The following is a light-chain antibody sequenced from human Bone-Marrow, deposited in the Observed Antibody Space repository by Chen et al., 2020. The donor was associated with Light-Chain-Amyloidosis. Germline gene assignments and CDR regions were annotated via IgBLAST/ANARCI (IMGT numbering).Light chain of an antibody. V-gene: IGKV3-15*01. CDR1: QSINYK. CDR3: QQYNNWPGT. Sequence: EIVMTQSPVTLSVSPGERATLSCRPSQSINYKLAWYQHKPGQAPRLLIYGASTRATGIPARFSGSGSGTEFTLTISSMESEDVAIYYCQQYNNWPGTVGPGTKVDIK. J-gene: IGKJ3*01. CDR2: GAS.